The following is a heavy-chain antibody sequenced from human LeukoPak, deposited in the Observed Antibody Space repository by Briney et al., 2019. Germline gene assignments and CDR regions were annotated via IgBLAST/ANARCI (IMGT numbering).Heavy chain of an antibody. D-gene: IGHD2-21*01. CDR2: ISSNGGST. Sequence: GGSLRLSCAASGFTFSSYAMHWVRQAPGKGLEYVSAISSNGGSTYYANSVKDRFAISRDNSKNTLYLQMGSLRPEDMAVYYCARGAYKDYWGQGTLVTVSS. CDR1: GFTFSSYA. CDR3: ARGAYKDY. J-gene: IGHJ4*02. V-gene: IGHV3-64*01.